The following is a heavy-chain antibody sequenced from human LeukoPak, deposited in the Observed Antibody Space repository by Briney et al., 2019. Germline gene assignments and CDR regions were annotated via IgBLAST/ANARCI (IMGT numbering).Heavy chain of an antibody. J-gene: IGHJ6*03. CDR1: GYTFTSYG. CDR3: ARGSGDYDFWSGYPVYYYYYYYMDV. Sequence: GASVKVSCKASGYTFTSYGISWVRQAPGQGLEWMGWISAYNGNTNYAQKLQGRVTMTTDTSTSTAYMELRSLRSDDTAVYYCARGSGDYDFWSGYPVYYYYYYYMDVWGKGTTVTVSS. D-gene: IGHD3-3*01. CDR2: ISAYNGNT. V-gene: IGHV1-18*01.